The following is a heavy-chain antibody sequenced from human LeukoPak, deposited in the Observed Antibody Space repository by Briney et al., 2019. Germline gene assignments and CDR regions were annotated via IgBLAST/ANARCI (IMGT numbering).Heavy chain of an antibody. CDR1: GFTFSRYW. CDR2: IKQDGSEK. D-gene: IGHD6-13*01. J-gene: IGHJ5*02. Sequence: PGGSLRLSCAASGFTFSRYWMSWVRQAPGKGLEWVANIKQDGSEKYYVDSVKGRFTISRDNAKNSLYLQMNSLRAEDTAVYYCARDLGQQGWFDPWGQGTLVTVSS. V-gene: IGHV3-7*05. CDR3: ARDLGQQGWFDP.